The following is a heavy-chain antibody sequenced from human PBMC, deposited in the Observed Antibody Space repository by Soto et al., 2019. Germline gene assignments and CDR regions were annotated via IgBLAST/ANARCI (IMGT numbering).Heavy chain of an antibody. CDR1: GFTFSDYP. V-gene: IGHV3-48*02. CDR3: ATETPSSDT. Sequence: PGGSLRLSCSASGFTFSDYPMNWVRQAPGKGLEWVSSIRTISSAIYFADSVRGRFTISRDNARNSLYLRRTSLRDEDTAVYYWATETPSSDTWGQGNPG. CDR2: IRTISSAI. J-gene: IGHJ5*02.